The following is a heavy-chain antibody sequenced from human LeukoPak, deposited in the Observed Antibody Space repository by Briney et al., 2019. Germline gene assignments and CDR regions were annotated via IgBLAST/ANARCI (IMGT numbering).Heavy chain of an antibody. CDR1: GGAISSYY. CDR2: IYYSGST. V-gene: IGHV4-59*01. CDR3: ARDLDRYGSGSY. D-gene: IGHD3-10*01. Sequence: PSETLSLTCTVSGGAISSYYWSWIRQPPGKGLEWIGYIYYSGSTNYNPSLKDRVTISVDTSKNQFSLKLSSVTAADTAVYYCARDLDRYGSGSYWGQGTLVTVSS. J-gene: IGHJ4*02.